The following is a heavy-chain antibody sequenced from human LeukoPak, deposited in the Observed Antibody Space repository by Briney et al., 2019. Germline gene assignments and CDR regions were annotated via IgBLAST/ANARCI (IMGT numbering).Heavy chain of an antibody. CDR1: GGSISSRSSY. CDR3: ARGRAFDI. Sequence: SETLSLTCTVSGGSISSRSSYWGWIRQPPGKGLEWIGEINHSGSTNYNPSLKSRVTISVDTSKNQFSLKLSPVTAADTAVYYCARGRAFDIWGQGTMVTVSS. CDR2: INHSGST. J-gene: IGHJ3*02. V-gene: IGHV4-39*07.